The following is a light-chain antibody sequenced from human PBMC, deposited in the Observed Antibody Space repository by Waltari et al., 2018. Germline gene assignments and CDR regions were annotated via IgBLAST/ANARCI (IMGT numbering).Light chain of an antibody. CDR1: GGVVGGYGL. CDR2: EVT. CDR3: CSYAGDSNFV. Sequence: ARLQLASGSGSLGKRIPSSGPGTGGVVGGYGLVPGSQNCPGKAPKLILYEVTKRPSGVSNRFSGSKSGNTASLTIAGLQADDEADYYCCSYAGDSNFVFGTGTKVTVL. V-gene: IGLV2-23*02. J-gene: IGLJ1*01.